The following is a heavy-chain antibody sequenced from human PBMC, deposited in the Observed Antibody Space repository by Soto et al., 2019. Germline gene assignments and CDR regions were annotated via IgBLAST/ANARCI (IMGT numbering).Heavy chain of an antibody. J-gene: IGHJ4*02. CDR3: ASLLHDFWSGYSELDY. V-gene: IGHV4-61*01. CDR1: GGSVSSGSYY. D-gene: IGHD3-3*01. CDR2: IYYSGST. Sequence: SETLSLTCTVSGGSVSSGSYYWSWIRQPPGKGLEWIGYIYYSGSTNYNPSLKSRVTISVDTSKNQFSLKLSSVTAADTAVYYCASLLHDFWSGYSELDYWGQGTLVTVS.